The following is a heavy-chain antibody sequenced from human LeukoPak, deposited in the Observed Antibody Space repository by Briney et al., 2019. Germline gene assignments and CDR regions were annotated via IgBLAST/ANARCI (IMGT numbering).Heavy chain of an antibody. Sequence: SETLSLTCTVSGGSISSGSYYWSWIRQPAGKGLEWIGRIYTSGSTNYNPSLKSRVTMSVDTSKNQFSLKLSSVTAADTAVYYCATSYGGPEYYFDYWGQGTLVTVSS. CDR3: ATSYGGPEYYFDY. J-gene: IGHJ4*02. V-gene: IGHV4-61*02. CDR2: IYTSGST. D-gene: IGHD4-23*01. CDR1: GGSISSGSYY.